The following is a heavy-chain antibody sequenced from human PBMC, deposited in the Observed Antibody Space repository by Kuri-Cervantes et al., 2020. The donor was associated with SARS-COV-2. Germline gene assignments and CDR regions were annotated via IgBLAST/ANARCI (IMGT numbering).Heavy chain of an antibody. D-gene: IGHD6-19*01. V-gene: IGHV4-34*01. Sequence: SETLSLTCAVYGGSFSGYYWSWIRQPPGKGLEWIGEINHSGSTNYNPSLKSRVTISVDTSKNQFSLKLSSVTAADTAVYYCARGVSIAVAGFPLPYYYYVMDVWGQGTTVTVSS. CDR1: GGSFSGYY. J-gene: IGHJ6*02. CDR2: INHSGST. CDR3: ARGVSIAVAGFPLPYYYYVMDV.